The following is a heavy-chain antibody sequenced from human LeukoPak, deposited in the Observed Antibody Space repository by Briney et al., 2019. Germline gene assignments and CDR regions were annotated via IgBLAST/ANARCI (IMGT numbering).Heavy chain of an antibody. J-gene: IGHJ6*02. CDR2: ISYDGSNK. D-gene: IGHD5-12*01. V-gene: IGHV3-30-3*01. Sequence: PGGSLRLSCAASGFTFSSYAMHWVRQAPGKGLEWVAVISYDGSNKYYADSVKGRFTISRDNSKNTLYLQMNSLRAEDTAVYYCARDQYSGYIQLSGMDAWGQGTTVTVSS. CDR3: ARDQYSGYIQLSGMDA. CDR1: GFTFSSYA.